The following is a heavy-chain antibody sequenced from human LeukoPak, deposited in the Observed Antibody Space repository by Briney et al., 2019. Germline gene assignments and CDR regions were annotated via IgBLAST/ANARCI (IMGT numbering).Heavy chain of an antibody. Sequence: SETLSLTCAVYGGSFSGYYWSWIRQPPGKGLEWIGEINHSGSTNYNPSLKSRVTISVDTSKNQFSLKLSSVTAADTAVYHCASVAPSLGATLPYYYYGMDVWGQGTTVTVSS. CDR1: GGSFSGYY. CDR2: INHSGST. D-gene: IGHD1-26*01. V-gene: IGHV4-34*01. CDR3: ASVAPSLGATLPYYYYGMDV. J-gene: IGHJ6*02.